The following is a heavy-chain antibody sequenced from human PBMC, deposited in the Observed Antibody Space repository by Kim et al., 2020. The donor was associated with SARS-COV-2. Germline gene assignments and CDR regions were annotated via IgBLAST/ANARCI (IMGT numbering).Heavy chain of an antibody. CDR3: ARAKQLVLSWFDP. D-gene: IGHD6-13*01. V-gene: IGHV4-61*01. J-gene: IGHJ5*02. CDR1: GGSVSSGSYY. Sequence: SETLSLTCTVSGGSVSSGSYYWSWIRQPPGKGLEWIGYIYYSGSTNYNPSLKSRVTISVDTSKNQFSLKLSSVTAADTAVYYCARAKQLVLSWFDPWGQGTLVTVSS. CDR2: IYYSGST.